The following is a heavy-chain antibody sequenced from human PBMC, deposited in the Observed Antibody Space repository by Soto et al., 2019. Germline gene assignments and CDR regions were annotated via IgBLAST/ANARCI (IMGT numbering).Heavy chain of an antibody. D-gene: IGHD3-10*01. CDR1: GGSFSGYY. Sequence: QVQLQQWGAGLLKPSETLSLTCAVYGGSFSGYYWSWIHQPPGKALECIGEINHSGSTNYNPSLKSRVTISVDTSKNQFSLKLSSVTAADTAVYYCARARMPLLWFGEPHFDYWGQGTLVTVSS. CDR2: INHSGST. CDR3: ARARMPLLWFGEPHFDY. J-gene: IGHJ4*02. V-gene: IGHV4-34*01.